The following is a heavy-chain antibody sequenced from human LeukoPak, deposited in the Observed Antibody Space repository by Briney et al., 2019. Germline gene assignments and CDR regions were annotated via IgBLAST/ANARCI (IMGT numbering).Heavy chain of an antibody. V-gene: IGHV3-49*04. CDR1: GFTFGDYA. Sequence: GGSLRLSCTASGFTFGDYAMSWVRQAPGKGPEWVGFIRSKAYGGTTEYAASVKGRSTISRDDSKSIAYLQMNSLKTEDTAVYYCTREIASSGWSHFYYYYYMDVWGKGTTVTISS. D-gene: IGHD6-19*01. CDR2: IRSKAYGGTT. J-gene: IGHJ6*03. CDR3: TREIASSGWSHFYYYYYMDV.